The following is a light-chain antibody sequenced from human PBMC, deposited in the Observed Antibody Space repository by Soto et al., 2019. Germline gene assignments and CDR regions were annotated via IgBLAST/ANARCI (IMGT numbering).Light chain of an antibody. V-gene: IGKV3-15*01. CDR3: QQYHNLWT. Sequence: EIVMTQSPATLSVSSGERATLSCTASHYIYSNVAWFQQRPGQAPRLLIYRASTRATGTPARFTGSGSGTEFTLTITSLQSEDFALYYCQQYHNLWTLGQGTKVDIK. CDR2: RAS. J-gene: IGKJ1*01. CDR1: HYIYSN.